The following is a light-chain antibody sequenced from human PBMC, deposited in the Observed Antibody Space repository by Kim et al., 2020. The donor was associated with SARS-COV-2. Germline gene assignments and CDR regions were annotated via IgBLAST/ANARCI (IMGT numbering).Light chain of an antibody. CDR1: SSNIGINY. CDR3: AAWDDSLSGAV. Sequence: ELTQPPSASGTPGQRVTISCSGSSSNIGINYVYWSQQLPGAAPKLVIHSNNQRPSGVPDRFSGSKSGTSASLAISGLQSEDEADYYCAAWDDSLSGAVFGGGTQLTVL. CDR2: SNN. V-gene: IGLV1-47*02. J-gene: IGLJ3*02.